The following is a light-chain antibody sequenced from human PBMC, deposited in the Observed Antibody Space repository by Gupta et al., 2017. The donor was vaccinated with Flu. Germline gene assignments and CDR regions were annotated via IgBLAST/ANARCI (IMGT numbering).Light chain of an antibody. Sequence: LSCMASQSVSSDLAWYQQKPGQAPRLLIYGTSTRATGFPPRFSCSVSGTEFTLTISSLQSEDFAVYYCHQYHNWPWTFGRGTKVEV. CDR2: GTS. V-gene: IGKV3-15*01. J-gene: IGKJ1*01. CDR3: HQYHNWPWT. CDR1: QSVSSD.